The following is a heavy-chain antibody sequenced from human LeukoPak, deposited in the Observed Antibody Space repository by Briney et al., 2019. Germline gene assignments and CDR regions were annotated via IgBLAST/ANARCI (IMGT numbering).Heavy chain of an antibody. CDR3: ARDPDYGDPY. J-gene: IGHJ4*02. V-gene: IGHV3-11*01. CDR1: GFTLSDHY. D-gene: IGHD4-17*01. CDR2: ITSSGTTR. Sequence: GGSLRLSCTVSGFTLSDHYMSWFRHSPGRGLECISWITSSGTTRDYADSVKGRFTISKDNAKNSVYLQMSNLRADDTAVYYCARDPDYGDPYWGQGTLVTVSS.